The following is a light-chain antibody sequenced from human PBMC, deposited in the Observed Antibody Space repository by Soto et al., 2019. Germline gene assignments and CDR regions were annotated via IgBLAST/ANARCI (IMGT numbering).Light chain of an antibody. J-gene: IGKJ1*01. CDR2: GAS. V-gene: IGKV3-15*01. CDR1: QSVSSN. Sequence: EIVMTQSPATLSVSPGERATLSCRASQSVSSNLAWYQQKPGQAPRLLIDGASTRATGIPARFIGRGSGTGFTLTISSLQSEDFAVYYCQHYNNWPPWTFGQGTQVEIK. CDR3: QHYNNWPPWT.